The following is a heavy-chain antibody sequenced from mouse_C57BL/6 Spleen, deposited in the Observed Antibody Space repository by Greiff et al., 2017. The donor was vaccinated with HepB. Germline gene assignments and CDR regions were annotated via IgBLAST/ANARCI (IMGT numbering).Heavy chain of an antibody. CDR2: IWTGGGT. D-gene: IGHD1-1*01. J-gene: IGHJ2*01. CDR1: GFPLTSYA. Sequence: VQLKESGPGLVAPSQSLSIKCPVSGFPLTSYAISWVRQPPGKGPEWLGEIWTGGGTNYNSALKSRLSISKDNSKSQVFLKMNSLQTDDTARYYCARTHYGSSYYFDYWGQGTTLTVSS. CDR3: ARTHYGSSYYFDY. V-gene: IGHV2-9-1*01.